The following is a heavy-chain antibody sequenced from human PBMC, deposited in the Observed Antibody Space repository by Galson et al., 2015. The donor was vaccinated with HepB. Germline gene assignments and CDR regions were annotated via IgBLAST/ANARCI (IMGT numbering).Heavy chain of an antibody. CDR1: GFTFNSHG. J-gene: IGHJ4*02. Sequence: SLRLSCAASGFTFNSHGMHWVRQAPGKGLECVAVRDSVKGRFTISTDNSKNTLSLLINSLRDEDTAIYYCARSPAAAGHFDFWGQGTLLTVSS. V-gene: IGHV3-33*01. CDR3: ARSPAAAGHFDF. D-gene: IGHD6-13*01.